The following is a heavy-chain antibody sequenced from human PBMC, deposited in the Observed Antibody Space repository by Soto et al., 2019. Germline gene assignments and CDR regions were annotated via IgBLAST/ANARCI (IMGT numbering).Heavy chain of an antibody. CDR1: GYSFTSYW. J-gene: IGHJ4*02. CDR3: ARGITIFGVAPYFDS. V-gene: IGHV5-51*01. Sequence: PGESLKISCKGSGYSFTSYWIGWVRQMPGKGLEWMGIIYPGDSDTRYSPSFQGQVTISADKSISTAYLQWSSLEASDTAIFYCARGITIFGVAPYFDSWGQGTLVTVSS. D-gene: IGHD3-3*01. CDR2: IYPGDSDT.